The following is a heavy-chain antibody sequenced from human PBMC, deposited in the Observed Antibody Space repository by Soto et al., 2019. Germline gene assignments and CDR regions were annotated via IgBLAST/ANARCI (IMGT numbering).Heavy chain of an antibody. J-gene: IGHJ3*02. Sequence: SETLSLTCTVSGGSISSYYWSWIRQPPGKGLEWIGYIYYSGSTNYNPSLKSRVTISVDTSKNQFSLKLSSVTAADTAVYYCARAPLSRLTGDDAFDIWGQGTMVTVSS. CDR2: IYYSGST. CDR1: GGSISSYY. CDR3: ARAPLSRLTGDDAFDI. V-gene: IGHV4-59*01. D-gene: IGHD7-27*01.